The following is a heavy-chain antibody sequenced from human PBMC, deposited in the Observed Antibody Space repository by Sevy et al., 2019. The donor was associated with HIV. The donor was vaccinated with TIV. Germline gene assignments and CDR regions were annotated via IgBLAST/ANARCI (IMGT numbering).Heavy chain of an antibody. Sequence: SETLSLTCTVFGGSISSYYWNWIRQPPGKGLEWIGYIYYSGSTNYNPSLKSRVTISVDMSKNQLPLKLSSVTAADTAVYYCARESPLGVEWQLSRPQNWFDPWGQGTLVTVSS. D-gene: IGHD3-3*01. CDR2: IYYSGST. CDR1: GGSISSYY. CDR3: ARESPLGVEWQLSRPQNWFDP. V-gene: IGHV4-59*01. J-gene: IGHJ5*02.